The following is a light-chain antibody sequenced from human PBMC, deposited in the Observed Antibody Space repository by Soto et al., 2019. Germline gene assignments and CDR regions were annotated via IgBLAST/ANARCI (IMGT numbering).Light chain of an antibody. J-gene: IGKJ1*01. Sequence: DTQMTQSPSTVSASVGDRITITCRASQNIQRWLAWYQQKPGKAPKLLIYKASSLERGVPSRFSAGGSGVEFTLNISSVQPEYFATYHCLQYHSDWTFGQGTKVEIK. CDR3: LQYHSDWT. CDR1: QNIQRW. V-gene: IGKV1-5*03. CDR2: KAS.